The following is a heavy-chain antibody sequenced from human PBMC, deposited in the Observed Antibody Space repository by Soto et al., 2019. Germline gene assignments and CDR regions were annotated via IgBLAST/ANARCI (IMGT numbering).Heavy chain of an antibody. J-gene: IGHJ5*02. D-gene: IGHD3-3*01. CDR3: AIRVDYDFWSGYLGAFWFDP. CDR2: IIPIFGTA. CDR1: GGTFSSYA. Sequence: SVKVSCKASGGTFSSYAISWVRQAPGQGLEWMGGIIPIFGTANYAQKFQGRVTITADESTSTAYMELSSLRSEDTAVYYCAIRVDYDFWSGYLGAFWFDPWGQGTLVTVSS. V-gene: IGHV1-69*13.